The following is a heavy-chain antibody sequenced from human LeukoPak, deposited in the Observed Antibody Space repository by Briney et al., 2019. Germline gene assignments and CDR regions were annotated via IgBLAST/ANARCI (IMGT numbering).Heavy chain of an antibody. CDR2: INAGNGNT. Sequence: ASVKVSCKASGYTFTSYAMHWVRQAPGQRLEWMGWINAGNGNTKYSQKFQGRVTITRDTSASTAYMELSSLRSEDTAVYYCARAGGDYYYYSGMDVWGKGTTVTVSS. J-gene: IGHJ6*04. CDR1: GYTFTSYA. V-gene: IGHV1-3*01. D-gene: IGHD3-10*01. CDR3: ARAGGDYYYYSGMDV.